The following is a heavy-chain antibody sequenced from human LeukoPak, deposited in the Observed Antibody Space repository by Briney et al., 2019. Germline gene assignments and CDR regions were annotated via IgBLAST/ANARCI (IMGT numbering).Heavy chain of an antibody. CDR3: ARGSRIHRSVVVVAATLGY. J-gene: IGHJ4*02. CDR2: INPNSGGT. Sequence: GASVKVSCKASGYTFTGYYMHWVRQAPGQGLEWMGWINPNSGGTNYAQKFQGWVTMTRDTSISTAYMELSRLRSDDTAVYYCARGSRIHRSVVVVAATLGYWGQGPLVTVSS. D-gene: IGHD2-15*01. CDR1: GYTFTGYY. V-gene: IGHV1-2*04.